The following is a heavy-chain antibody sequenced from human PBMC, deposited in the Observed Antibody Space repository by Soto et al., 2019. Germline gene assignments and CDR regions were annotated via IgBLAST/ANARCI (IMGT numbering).Heavy chain of an antibody. CDR3: ARESGGATATLDYYYFYMDV. V-gene: IGHV1-2*02. Sequence: GASVKVSCKTPGDSFNDYYIHWVRQAPGQGLEWMGWINPNGGGTKYAQKFQGRVTVTRDTSIRTVYMELSSLRSGDTAVYYCARESGGATATLDYYYFYMDVWGKGTTVTVSS. J-gene: IGHJ6*03. CDR2: INPNGGGT. D-gene: IGHD5-12*01. CDR1: GDSFNDYY.